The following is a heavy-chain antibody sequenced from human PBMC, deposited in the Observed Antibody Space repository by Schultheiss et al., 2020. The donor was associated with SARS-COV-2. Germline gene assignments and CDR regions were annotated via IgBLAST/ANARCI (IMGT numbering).Heavy chain of an antibody. CDR3: ARGTIAALYFYYYMDV. CDR1: GYTFTSYG. J-gene: IGHJ6*03. V-gene: IGHV1-18*01. D-gene: IGHD6-13*01. Sequence: ASVKVSCKASGYTFTSYGISWVRQAPGQGLEWMGWISAYNGNTNYAQKLQGRVTMTTDTSISTAYMELSSLTSEDTAVYYCARGTIAALYFYYYMDVWGRGTTVTVSS. CDR2: ISAYNGNT.